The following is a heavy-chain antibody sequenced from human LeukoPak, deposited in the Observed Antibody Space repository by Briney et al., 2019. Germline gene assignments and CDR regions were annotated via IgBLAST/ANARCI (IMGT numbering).Heavy chain of an antibody. J-gene: IGHJ6*02. D-gene: IGHD2-2*01. CDR2: TYFRYKWYT. V-gene: IGHV6-1*01. CDR3: ARVLTRTWPFYYYGLDV. Sequence: SQTLSLTCVISGDSVSSNIAAWNWVRQSPSRGLEWLGRTYFRYKWYTDYSPSVKSRISITGDSSKNQFSLHLNSVTPEDTAVYYCARVLTRTWPFYYYGLDVWGQGTTVTVSS. CDR1: GDSVSSNIAA.